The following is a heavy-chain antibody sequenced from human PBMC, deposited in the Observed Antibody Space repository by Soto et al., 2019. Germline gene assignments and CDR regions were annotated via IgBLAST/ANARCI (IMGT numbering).Heavy chain of an antibody. J-gene: IGHJ4*01. CDR3: ARVNVMVVAGSTFDY. CDR1: GGTIDSGDYY. Sequence: SETLSLTCTASGGTIDSGDYYWSWIPQPPGKGLEWIGYVYYSGTTNYNPFLKSRVTLSLDKSKNQFSLKMNSVTAADTAVYYCARVNVMVVAGSTFDYWGHGTLVTVSS. V-gene: IGHV4-61*08. D-gene: IGHD6-19*01. CDR2: VYYSGTT.